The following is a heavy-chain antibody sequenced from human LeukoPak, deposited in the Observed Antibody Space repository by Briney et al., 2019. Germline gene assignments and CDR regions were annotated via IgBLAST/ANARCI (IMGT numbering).Heavy chain of an antibody. CDR2: IYSGGTT. Sequence: GGSLRLSCAASGFIVSSNYMTWVRQAPGKGLEWVSVIYSGGTTYYADYVKGRFTISRDNSKNTLYLQMNSLRVEDTAVYYCARATKQLEVIYWGQGTLVTVSS. CDR1: GFIVSSNY. J-gene: IGHJ4*02. D-gene: IGHD2-21*01. CDR3: ARATKQLEVIY. V-gene: IGHV3-53*01.